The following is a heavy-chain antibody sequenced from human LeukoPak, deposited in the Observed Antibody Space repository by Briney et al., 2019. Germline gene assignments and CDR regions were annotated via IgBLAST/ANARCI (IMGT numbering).Heavy chain of an antibody. D-gene: IGHD2-2*01. V-gene: IGHV1-69*13. Sequence: SVKVSCKASGGTFSSYAISWVRQAPGQGLEWMGGIIPIFGTANYAQKFQGRVTITADESTSTAYMELSSLRSEDTAVYYCAGYCSSTSCYAGNYYGMDVWGQGTTVTISS. CDR3: AGYCSSTSCYAGNYYGMDV. CDR1: GGTFSSYA. J-gene: IGHJ6*02. CDR2: IIPIFGTA.